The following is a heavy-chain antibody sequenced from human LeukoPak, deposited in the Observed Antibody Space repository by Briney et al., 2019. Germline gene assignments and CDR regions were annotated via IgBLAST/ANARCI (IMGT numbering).Heavy chain of an antibody. CDR1: GFTLSSYS. CDR3: ARYQYSSGRIFDY. CDR2: IDSSSGTI. J-gene: IGHJ4*02. Sequence: GGSLRLSCAASGFTLSSYSMNWVRQAPGKGLQWVSFIDSSSGTIYYADSVKGRFTISRDNAKNSLYLQMNSLRDEDTAVYYCARYQYSSGRIFDYWGQGTLVTVSS. V-gene: IGHV3-48*02. D-gene: IGHD6-19*01.